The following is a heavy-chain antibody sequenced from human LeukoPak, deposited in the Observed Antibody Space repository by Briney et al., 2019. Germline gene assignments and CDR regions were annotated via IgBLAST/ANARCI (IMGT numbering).Heavy chain of an antibody. J-gene: IGHJ3*02. Sequence: GGSLRLSCAASGFIFSSYAMSWVRQAPGKGLEWVSAISGSGGSTYYADSVKGRFTISRDNSKNTLYLQMNSLRAEDTAVYYCAKESVVVVAAPDAFDIWGQGTMVTVSS. CDR2: ISGSGGST. CDR1: GFIFSSYA. CDR3: AKESVVVVAAPDAFDI. V-gene: IGHV3-23*01. D-gene: IGHD2-15*01.